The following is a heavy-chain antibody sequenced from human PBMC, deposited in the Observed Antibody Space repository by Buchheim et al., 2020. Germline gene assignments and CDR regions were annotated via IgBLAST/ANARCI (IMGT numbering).Heavy chain of an antibody. CDR1: GFTFSSYW. Sequence: EVQLVESGGGLVQPGGSLRLSCAASGFTFSSYWMHWVRQAPGKGLVWVSRINSDGSSTRYADSVKGRFTISRDNAKNTLYLQMNSLRAEDTAVYYCARVVTSYDFWSGGWDYFDYWGQGTL. J-gene: IGHJ4*02. CDR2: INSDGSST. V-gene: IGHV3-74*01. CDR3: ARVVTSYDFWSGGWDYFDY. D-gene: IGHD3-3*01.